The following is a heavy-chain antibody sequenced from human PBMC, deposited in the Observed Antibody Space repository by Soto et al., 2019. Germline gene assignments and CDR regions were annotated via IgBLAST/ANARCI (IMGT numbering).Heavy chain of an antibody. CDR1: GGSISSSSYY. CDR2: IYYSGST. D-gene: IGHD3-16*01. CDR3: AKVAQSFGNYDYIWGSKAPKNYFDY. J-gene: IGHJ4*02. V-gene: IGHV4-39*01. Sequence: SETLSLTCTVSGGSISSSSYYWGWIRQPPGKGLEWIGSIYYSGSTYYNPSLKSRVTISVDTSKNQFSLKLSSVTAADTAVYYSAKVAQSFGNYDYIWGSKAPKNYFDYWGQGTLVTVSS.